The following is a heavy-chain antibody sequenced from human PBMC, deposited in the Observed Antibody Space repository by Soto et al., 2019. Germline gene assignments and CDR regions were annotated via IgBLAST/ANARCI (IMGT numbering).Heavy chain of an antibody. J-gene: IGHJ3*02. CDR1: GGSISSSSYY. D-gene: IGHD3-16*01. CDR2: IYYSGST. CDR3: ARIRGEGAFDI. Sequence: SETLSLTCTVSGGSISSSSYYWGWIRQPPGKGLEWIGSIYYSGSTYYNPSLKSRVTISVDTSKNQFSLKLSSVTAADTAVYYCARIRGEGAFDIWGQGTMVTVSS. V-gene: IGHV4-39*01.